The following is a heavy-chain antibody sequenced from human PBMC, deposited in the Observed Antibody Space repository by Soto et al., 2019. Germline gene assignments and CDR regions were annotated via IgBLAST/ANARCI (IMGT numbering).Heavy chain of an antibody. CDR2: IKSKTAGGTT. D-gene: IGHD3-10*01. CDR3: ATDGGA. CDR1: GFTFTYAW. J-gene: IGHJ5*02. Sequence: EVQLVESGGGLVKPGGSLTLSCAASGFTFTYAWMNWVRQAPGTGLEWVGRIKSKTAGGTTDYTAPVKGRFTISRDDSKNTLFRQMNSLKAEDTAVYYCATDGGAWGQGTLVTVSS. V-gene: IGHV3-15*07.